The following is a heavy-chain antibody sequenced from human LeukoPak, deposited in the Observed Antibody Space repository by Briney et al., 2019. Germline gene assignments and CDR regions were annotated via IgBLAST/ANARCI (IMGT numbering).Heavy chain of an antibody. CDR1: GFTFSSYG. Sequence: HPGGSLRLSCTASGFTFSSYGMHWVRQAPGKGLEWVAIIRYDGNNKHYVESVQGRFTIYRDNSKNTLYLQMNSLRTEDTAVYYCAKERYSSSSLFAITPFDYWGQGTLVTVSS. J-gene: IGHJ4*02. CDR3: AKERYSSSSLFAITPFDY. D-gene: IGHD6-13*01. CDR2: IRYDGNNK. V-gene: IGHV3-30*02.